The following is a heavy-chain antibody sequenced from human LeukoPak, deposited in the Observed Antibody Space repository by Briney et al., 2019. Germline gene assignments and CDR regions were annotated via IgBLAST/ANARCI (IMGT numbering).Heavy chain of an antibody. D-gene: IGHD6-19*01. CDR2: IYYSGST. CDR1: GGPISSSSYY. CDR3: ARYSSGWRSFDI. V-gene: IGHV4-61*05. Sequence: PSETLSLTCTVSGGPISSSSYYWGWIRQPPGKGLEWIGYIYYSGSTNYNPSLKSRVTISVDTSKNQFSLNLSSVTAADTAVYYCARYSSGWRSFDIWGQGTMVTVSS. J-gene: IGHJ3*02.